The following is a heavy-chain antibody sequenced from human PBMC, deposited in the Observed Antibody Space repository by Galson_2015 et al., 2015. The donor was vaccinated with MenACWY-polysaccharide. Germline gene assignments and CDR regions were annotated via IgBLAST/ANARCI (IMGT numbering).Heavy chain of an antibody. Sequence: SVKVSCKASGYTFTSYAMHWVRQAPGQRLEWMGWINAGNGNTKYSQKFQGRVTITRDTSASTAYMELSSLRSEDTAVYYCARSKCGDYGDFDYWGQGTLVTVSS. D-gene: IGHD4-17*01. CDR1: GYTFTSYA. J-gene: IGHJ4*02. V-gene: IGHV1-3*01. CDR2: INAGNGNT. CDR3: ARSKCGDYGDFDY.